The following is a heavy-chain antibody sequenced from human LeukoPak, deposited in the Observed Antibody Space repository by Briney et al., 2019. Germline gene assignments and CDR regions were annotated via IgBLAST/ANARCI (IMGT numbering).Heavy chain of an antibody. Sequence: SETLSLTCTVSGGSIRSYYWSWIRQPPGKGLEWIGYIYYRGTTNYNPSLKSRVTMSVDTSKNQFSLKLTSVTAADTAVYYCARYSGSYLSPFDYWGQGTLVTVSS. CDR2: IYYRGTT. V-gene: IGHV4-59*08. D-gene: IGHD1-26*01. J-gene: IGHJ4*02. CDR1: GGSIRSYY. CDR3: ARYSGSYLSPFDY.